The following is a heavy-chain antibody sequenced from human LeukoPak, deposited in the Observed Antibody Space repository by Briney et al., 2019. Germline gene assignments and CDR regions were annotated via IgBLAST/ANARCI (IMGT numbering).Heavy chain of an antibody. CDR3: ARALRGSHYYDSSGYYDY. Sequence: PGGSLRLSCAASGFTFSSFWMTWVRQAPGKGLEWVANIKQDGSEKSCVDSVKGRFTISRDNAKNSLYLQMNSLRAEDTAVYHCARALRGSHYYDSSGYYDYWGQGTLVTVSS. CDR2: IKQDGSEK. CDR1: GFTFSSFW. D-gene: IGHD3-22*01. V-gene: IGHV3-7*01. J-gene: IGHJ4*02.